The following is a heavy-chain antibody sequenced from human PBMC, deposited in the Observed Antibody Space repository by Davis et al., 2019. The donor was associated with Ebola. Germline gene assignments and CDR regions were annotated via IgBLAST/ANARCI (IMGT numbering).Heavy chain of an antibody. V-gene: IGHV1-46*01. CDR1: GYTFTSYY. J-gene: IGHJ4*02. CDR2: LNPGSGST. CDR3: ARETGVRGYDYRGLGY. Sequence: AASVKVSCKASGYTFTSYYIHWVRQAPGQGLEWMAILNPGSGSTTYARKFQGRVTMTRDTSTSTVYMELSSLRSDDTAVYYCARETGVRGYDYRGLGYWGQGTLVTVSS. D-gene: IGHD3-10*01.